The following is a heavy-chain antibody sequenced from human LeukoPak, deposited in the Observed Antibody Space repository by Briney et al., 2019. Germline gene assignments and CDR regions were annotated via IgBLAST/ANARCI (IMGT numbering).Heavy chain of an antibody. J-gene: IGHJ4*02. Sequence: GASAKVSCKASGGTFSSYAISWVRQAPGQGLEWMGRIIPIVGIANYAQQFQGRVTITADKSTSTAYMELSSLRSEDTAVYYCAREPLVGALDSWGQGTLVTVSS. CDR1: GGTFSSYA. D-gene: IGHD1-26*01. CDR3: AREPLVGALDS. V-gene: IGHV1-69*04. CDR2: IIPIVGIA.